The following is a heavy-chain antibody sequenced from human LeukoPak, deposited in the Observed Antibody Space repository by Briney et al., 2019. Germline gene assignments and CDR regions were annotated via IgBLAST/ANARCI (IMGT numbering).Heavy chain of an antibody. Sequence: GGSLRLSCAASDLTVTSNYMSWVRQAPGKGLQWVSVIYPGGDIYYADSVKGRFIISRDNSKNTLSLQMNSLRAEDTAVYFCAKGSKAVLFTRDHYMDVWGKGTTVTISS. CDR1: DLTVTSNY. J-gene: IGHJ6*03. CDR3: AKGSKAVLFTRDHYMDV. V-gene: IGHV3-66*02. D-gene: IGHD6-19*01. CDR2: IYPGGDI.